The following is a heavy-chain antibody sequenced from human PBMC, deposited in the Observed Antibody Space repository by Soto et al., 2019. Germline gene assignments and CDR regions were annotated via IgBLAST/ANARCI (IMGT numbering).Heavy chain of an antibody. CDR2: IYPGDSDT. V-gene: IGHV5-51*01. J-gene: IGHJ5*02. D-gene: IGHD5-18*01. CDR1: GYSFTSYW. CDR3: ARMHTAMVPKNWFDP. Sequence: GESLKISCKGSGYSFTSYWIGWVRQMPGKGLEWMGIIYPGDSDTRYSPSFQGQVTISADKSISTAYLQWSSLKASDTAMYYCARMHTAMVPKNWFDPWGQGTLVTVSS.